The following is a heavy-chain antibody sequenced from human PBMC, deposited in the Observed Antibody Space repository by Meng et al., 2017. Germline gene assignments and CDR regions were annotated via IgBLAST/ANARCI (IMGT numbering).Heavy chain of an antibody. D-gene: IGHD6-19*01. CDR1: GGSISSSTYY. V-gene: IGHV4-39*01. CDR3: ATSISGWYYFNF. Sequence: QVQLQESGPVLVKPSETLSLTCIVSGGSISSSTYYWGWIRQPPGKGLEWIGSISDSGNTYYSPSLRSRVTISVDTSKNQFSLKLTSVAAADMAVYYCATSISGWYYFNFWGQGTLVTVSS. J-gene: IGHJ4*02. CDR2: ISDSGNT.